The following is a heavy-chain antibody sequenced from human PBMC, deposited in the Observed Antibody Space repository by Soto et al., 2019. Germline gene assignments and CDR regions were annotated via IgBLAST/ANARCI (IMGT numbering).Heavy chain of an antibody. V-gene: IGHV4-34*01. CDR3: ARGLGYGDYERNDN. CDR2: INHSGST. D-gene: IGHD4-17*01. CDR1: GGSFSGYY. J-gene: IGHJ4*02. Sequence: SETLSLTCAVYGGSFSGYYWSWIRQPPGKGLEWIGEINHSGSTNYNPSLKSRVTISVDTSKNQFSLKLSSVTAADTAVYYCARGLGYGDYERNDNWGQGTLVTVSS.